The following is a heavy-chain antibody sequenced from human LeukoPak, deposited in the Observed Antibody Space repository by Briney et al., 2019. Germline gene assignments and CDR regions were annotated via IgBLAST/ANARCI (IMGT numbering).Heavy chain of an antibody. J-gene: IGHJ4*02. D-gene: IGHD3-22*01. CDR3: ARDGHDSSGYYSDY. V-gene: IGHV1-2*02. CDR1: GYTFTDYY. CDR2: IKPNSGGA. Sequence: ASVKVSCKASGYTFTDYYIHWVRQAPGQGLEWMGWIKPNSGGANYAQKFQGRVTMTRDTSITTAYMELSSLRSDDTAVYYCARDGHDSSGYYSDYWGQGTLVTVSS.